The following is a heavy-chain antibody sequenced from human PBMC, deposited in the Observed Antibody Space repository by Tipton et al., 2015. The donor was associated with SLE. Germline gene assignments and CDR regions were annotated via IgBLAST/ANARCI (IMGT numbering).Heavy chain of an antibody. CDR2: INHSGST. Sequence: TLSLTCAVYGGSFSGYYWNWIRQPPGKGLEWIGEINHSGSTNYNPSLKSRVTISVDTSKNQFSLKLSSVTAADTAVYYCAGAAMGINWFDPWGQGTLVTVSS. V-gene: IGHV4-34*01. D-gene: IGHD5-18*01. CDR3: AGAAMGINWFDP. CDR1: GGSFSGYY. J-gene: IGHJ5*02.